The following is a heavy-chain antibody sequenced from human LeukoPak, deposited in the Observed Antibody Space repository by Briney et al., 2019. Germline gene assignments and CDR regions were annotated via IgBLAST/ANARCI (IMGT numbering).Heavy chain of an antibody. Sequence: ASVKVSCKASGYTFTSYGISWVRQAPGQGLEWMGWISAYNGNTNYAQKLQGRVTMTTDTSTSPAYMGLRSLTSDDTAVYYCARPIYGSGSFGWFDPWGQGTLVTVSS. V-gene: IGHV1-18*04. J-gene: IGHJ5*02. D-gene: IGHD3-10*01. CDR3: ARPIYGSGSFGWFDP. CDR2: ISAYNGNT. CDR1: GYTFTSYG.